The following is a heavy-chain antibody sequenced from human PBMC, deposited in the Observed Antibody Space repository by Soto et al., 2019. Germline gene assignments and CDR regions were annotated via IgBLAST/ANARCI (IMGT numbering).Heavy chain of an antibody. Sequence: PGGSLRLSCAASGFTFSSYAMHWVRQAPGKGLEWVAVISYDGSNKYYADSVKGRFTISRDNSKNTLYLQMNSLRAEDTAVYYCARDFSHFTGYPPWGQGTLVTVSS. CDR2: ISYDGSNK. J-gene: IGHJ5*02. CDR1: GFTFSSYA. CDR3: ARDFSHFTGYPP. D-gene: IGHD3-9*01. V-gene: IGHV3-30-3*01.